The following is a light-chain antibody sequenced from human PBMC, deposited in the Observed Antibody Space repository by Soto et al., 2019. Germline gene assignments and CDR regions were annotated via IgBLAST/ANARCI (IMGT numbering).Light chain of an antibody. V-gene: IGKV1-17*01. Sequence: DIQMTQSLSALSAPVGERGTSTCRASQSISSYLNWYQQKPGKAPKRLIYDASTLHSGVPSRFSGSGSGTEFTLTISSLQPEDFATYYCLQHTTYPWTFGQGTKGDIK. CDR2: DAS. CDR1: QSISSY. J-gene: IGKJ1*01. CDR3: LQHTTYPWT.